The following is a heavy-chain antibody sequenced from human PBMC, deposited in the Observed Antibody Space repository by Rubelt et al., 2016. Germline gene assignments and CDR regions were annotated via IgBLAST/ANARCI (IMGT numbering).Heavy chain of an antibody. CDR1: GGSISSYY. CDR2: IYYSGST. D-gene: IGHD1-1*01. J-gene: IGHJ5*02. Sequence: QVQLQESGPGLVKPSETLSLTCTVSGGSISSYYWGWIRQPPGKGLEWIGSIYYSGSTYYTPSLKSRVTISVDTSKNQFSLRLGSVTAADTAVYYCARLRWNDFWFDPWGQGTLVTVSS. V-gene: IGHV4-39*01. CDR3: ARLRWNDFWFDP.